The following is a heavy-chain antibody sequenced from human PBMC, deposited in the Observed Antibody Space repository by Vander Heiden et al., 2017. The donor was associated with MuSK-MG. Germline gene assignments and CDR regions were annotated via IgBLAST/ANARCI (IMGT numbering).Heavy chain of an antibody. J-gene: IGHJ6*03. D-gene: IGHD2-2*01. Sequence: QVQLQESGPGLVKPSQTLSLTCTVSGGSISSGNYYWSWIRQHPGKGLEWIVYIYYSGSTSYNPSLKSRVTISVDTSKNQFSLKLSSVTAADTAVYYCARAGRTSRAGYYYMDVWGKGTTVTVSS. CDR3: ARAGRTSRAGYYYMDV. V-gene: IGHV4-31*03. CDR2: IYYSGST. CDR1: GGSISSGNYY.